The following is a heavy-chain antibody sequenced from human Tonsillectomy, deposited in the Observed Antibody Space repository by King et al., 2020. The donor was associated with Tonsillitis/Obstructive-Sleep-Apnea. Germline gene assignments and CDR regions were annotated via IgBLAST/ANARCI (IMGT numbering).Heavy chain of an antibody. CDR1: VFSLSTSGVS. D-gene: IGHD4/OR15-4a*01. V-gene: IGHV2-5*02. J-gene: IGHJ5*02. CDR2: IYWDGDK. Sequence: TLKESGPTLLKPTQTLTLTCTCSVFSLSTSGVSVSWIRQPPGKSLEWLALIYWDGDKRYSPSLRSRLTITKDTSRNQVVLTMTNMDPVDTATYYCAHRASLLTARFDPWGQGTLVTVSS. CDR3: AHRASLLTARFDP.